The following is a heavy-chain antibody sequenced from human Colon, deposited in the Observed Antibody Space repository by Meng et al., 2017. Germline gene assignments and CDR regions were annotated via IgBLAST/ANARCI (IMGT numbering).Heavy chain of an antibody. J-gene: IGHJ4*02. D-gene: IGHD6-19*01. CDR3: AKKRGSSAWYGDY. CDR2: ISDRGGST. Sequence: GESLKISCAASGFTFSSYSMSWVRQAPGKGLEWVSVISDRGGSTYYTDSVKGRFTISRDNSKNTLYLPMNSLRAEDTAVYYCAKKRGSSAWYGDYWGQGTLVTVSS. CDR1: GFTFSSYS. V-gene: IGHV3-23*01.